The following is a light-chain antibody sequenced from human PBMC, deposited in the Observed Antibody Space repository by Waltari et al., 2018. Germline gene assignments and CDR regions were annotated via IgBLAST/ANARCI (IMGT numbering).Light chain of an antibody. CDR3: ASWDDSHYV. CDR2: RNN. Sequence: QSVLTQPPSASETPGQRVTIPCSGSNANLASIYLYWYQQLPGTAPKLLIYRNNQRPSGVPDRFSASKSGTSASLAIDGLRSEDEAIYYCASWDDSHYVFGPGTQVTVL. CDR1: NANLASIY. J-gene: IGLJ1*01. V-gene: IGLV1-47*01.